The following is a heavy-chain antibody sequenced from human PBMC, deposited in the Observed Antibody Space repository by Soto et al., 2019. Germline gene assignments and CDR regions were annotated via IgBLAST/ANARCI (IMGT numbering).Heavy chain of an antibody. D-gene: IGHD6-13*01. CDR1: GFTFTTYA. CDR2: ISATGATT. J-gene: IGHJ4*02. V-gene: IGHV3-23*01. Sequence: GGSLRLSCAASGFTFTTYAMSWVRQAPRKGLEWVSGISATGATTYSADSVKGRFTISRDNSKNTLFLQMSSLRAEDTAVYYCAKRMGYSASCADYWGQGTLVTVSS. CDR3: AKRMGYSASCADY.